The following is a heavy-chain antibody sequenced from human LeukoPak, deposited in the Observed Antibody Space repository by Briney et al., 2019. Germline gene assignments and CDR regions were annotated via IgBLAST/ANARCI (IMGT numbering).Heavy chain of an antibody. Sequence: PGGSLRLSCAASGFTFTSYNMNWVRQAPGKGLEWVANIKQDGSEKYYVDSVKGRFTISRDNAKNSLYLQMNSLRAEDTAVYYCARAYYYGSGSPDYWGQGTLVTVSS. V-gene: IGHV3-7*01. J-gene: IGHJ4*02. CDR2: IKQDGSEK. CDR3: ARAYYYGSGSPDY. D-gene: IGHD3-10*01. CDR1: GFTFTSYN.